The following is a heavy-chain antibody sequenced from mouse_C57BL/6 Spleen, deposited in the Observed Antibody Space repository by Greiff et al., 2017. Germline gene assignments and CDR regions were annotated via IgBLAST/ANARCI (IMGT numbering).Heavy chain of an antibody. Sequence: VQLVESGPELVKPGASVKISCKASGYAFSSSWMNWVKQRPGKGLEWIGRIYPGDGDTNYNGKFKGKATLTADKSSSTAYMQLSSLTSEDSAVYFCAGYYDPFDYWGQGTTLTVSS. D-gene: IGHD2-4*01. CDR2: IYPGDGDT. V-gene: IGHV1-82*01. CDR3: AGYYDPFDY. J-gene: IGHJ2*01. CDR1: GYAFSSSW.